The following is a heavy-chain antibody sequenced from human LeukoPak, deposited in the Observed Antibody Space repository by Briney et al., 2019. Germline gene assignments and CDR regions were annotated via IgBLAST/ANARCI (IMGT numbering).Heavy chain of an antibody. D-gene: IGHD3-22*01. CDR1: GGSFSGYY. J-gene: IGHJ3*02. CDR2: INHSGST. CDR3: ARDGHDYYDSVDDAFDI. Sequence: SETLSLTCAVYGGSFSGYYWSWIRQPPGKGLEWIGEINHSGSTNYNPSLKSRVTISVDTSKNQFSLKLSSVTAADTAVYYCARDGHDYYDSVDDAFDIWGQGTMVTVSS. V-gene: IGHV4-34*01.